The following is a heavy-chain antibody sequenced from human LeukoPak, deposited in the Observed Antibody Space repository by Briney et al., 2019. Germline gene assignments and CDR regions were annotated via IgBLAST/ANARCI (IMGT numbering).Heavy chain of an antibody. D-gene: IGHD1-1*01. V-gene: IGHV4-39*07. CDR2: INHSGST. Sequence: SETLSLTCTVSGGSISSSSYYWGWIRQPPGKGLEWIGEINHSGSTNYNPSLKSRVTISVDTSKNQFSLKLSSVTAADTAVYYWARLRTTRSFNWFDPWGQGTLVTVSS. CDR3: ARLRTTRSFNWFDP. J-gene: IGHJ5*02. CDR1: GGSISSSSYY.